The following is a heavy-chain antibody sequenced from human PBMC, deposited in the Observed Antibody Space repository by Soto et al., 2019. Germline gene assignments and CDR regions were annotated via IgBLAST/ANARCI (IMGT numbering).Heavy chain of an antibody. CDR3: ARDPEPIAVAGNFDY. Sequence: GGSLRLSCAASGFTFSSYAMHWVRQAPGKGLEWVAVISYDGSNKYYADSVKGRFTISRDNSKNTLYLQMNSLRAEDTAVYYCARDPEPIAVAGNFDYWGQGTLVTVSS. D-gene: IGHD6-19*01. CDR1: GFTFSSYA. J-gene: IGHJ4*02. V-gene: IGHV3-30-3*01. CDR2: ISYDGSNK.